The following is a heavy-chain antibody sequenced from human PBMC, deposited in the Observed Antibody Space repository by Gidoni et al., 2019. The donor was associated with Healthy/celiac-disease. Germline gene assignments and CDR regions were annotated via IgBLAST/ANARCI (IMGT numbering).Heavy chain of an antibody. V-gene: IGHV3-23*01. CDR2: ISGSGGST. Sequence: EVQLLESGGGLVQPGGYLRLSCAASGVTLGSYAMSWVRQAPGKGLEWVSAISGSGGSTYYADSVKGRFTISRDNSKNTLYLQMNSLRAEDTAVYYCAKKGRGVISTPVDYWGQGTLVTVSS. CDR3: AKKGRGVISTPVDY. CDR1: GVTLGSYA. J-gene: IGHJ4*02. D-gene: IGHD3-10*01.